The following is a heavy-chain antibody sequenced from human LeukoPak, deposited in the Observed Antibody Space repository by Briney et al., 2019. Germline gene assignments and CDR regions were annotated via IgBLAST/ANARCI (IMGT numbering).Heavy chain of an antibody. CDR3: ARGISATDYYYMDV. CDR1: GYTFTSYD. D-gene: IGHD2-15*01. CDR2: MNPNSGNT. Sequence: VPSVKVSCKASGYTFTSYDINWVRQATGQGLEWMRWMNPNSGNTGYAQKFRGRVTMTRNTSISTAYMELSSLRSEDTAVYYCARGISATDYYYMDVWGKGTTVTVSS. V-gene: IGHV1-8*01. J-gene: IGHJ6*03.